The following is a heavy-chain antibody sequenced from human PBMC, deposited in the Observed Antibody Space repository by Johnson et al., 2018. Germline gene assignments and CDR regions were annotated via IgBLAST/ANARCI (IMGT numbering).Heavy chain of an antibody. V-gene: IGHV3-66*02. CDR3: ARTTRGAFDI. D-gene: IGHD4-17*01. Sequence: VQLQESGGGWVQPXGSLXLSCTASGISFSNHAMSWVRQAPGKGLERVSVIYSAGSTHYADSVKGRFTVSRDISKNTLYLQMSRLRAEETAVYFCARTTRGAFDIWGQGTMVTVSS. CDR1: GISFSNHA. CDR2: IYSAGST. J-gene: IGHJ3*02.